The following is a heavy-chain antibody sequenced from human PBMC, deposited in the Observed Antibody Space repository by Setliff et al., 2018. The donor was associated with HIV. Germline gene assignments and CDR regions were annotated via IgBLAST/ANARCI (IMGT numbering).Heavy chain of an antibody. CDR1: GYSLTEFS. J-gene: IGHJ6*02. Sequence: ASVKVSCKVSGYSLTEFSMHWVRQAPGKGFEWMGGFDPEDDETIYAQKFQGRVTMTEDTSTDTAYMELSSLRSEDTAVYFCATLGENINSETYYYFYYYYYGMDVWGQGTTVTVSS. CDR3: ATLGENINSETYYYFYYYYYGMDV. D-gene: IGHD3-22*01. V-gene: IGHV1-24*01. CDR2: FDPEDDET.